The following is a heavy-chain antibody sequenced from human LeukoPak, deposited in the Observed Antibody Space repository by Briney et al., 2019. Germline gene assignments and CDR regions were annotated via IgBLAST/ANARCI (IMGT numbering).Heavy chain of an antibody. J-gene: IGHJ4*02. CDR2: ISSSSSYI. Sequence: GGSLTLSCAASGFTFSSYSMNWVRQAPGKGLEWVSSISSSSSYIYYADSVKGRFTISRDNAKNSLYLQMNSLRAEDTAVYYCARSAAAGTFFDYWGQGTLVTVSS. CDR1: GFTFSSYS. V-gene: IGHV3-21*01. D-gene: IGHD6-13*01. CDR3: ARSAAAGTFFDY.